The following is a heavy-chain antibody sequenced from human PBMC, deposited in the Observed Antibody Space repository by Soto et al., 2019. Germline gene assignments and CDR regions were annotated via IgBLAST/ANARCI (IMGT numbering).Heavy chain of an antibody. Sequence: TGSAGMTSPEHYSGFRQPPGKGLEWIGYIYYSGSTNYNPSLKSRVTISVDTSKNQFSLKLSSVTAADTAVYYCARDNGYSYGYTLDHWGQGTLVTVS. CDR1: AGMTSPEH. CDR2: IYYSGST. D-gene: IGHD5-18*01. J-gene: IGHJ4*02. V-gene: IGHV4-59*01. CDR3: ARDNGYSYGYTLDH.